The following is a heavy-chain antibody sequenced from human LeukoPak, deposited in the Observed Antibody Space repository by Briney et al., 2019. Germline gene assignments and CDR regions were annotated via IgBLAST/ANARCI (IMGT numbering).Heavy chain of an antibody. Sequence: GGSLRLSCAASGFTFSSYAMHWVRQASGKGLEYVSAISSNGGSTYYANSVKGRFTISRDNSKNTLYLQMGSLRAEDMAVYYCARADRRDTAMVAKNDYWGQGTLVTVSS. CDR1: GFTFSSYA. CDR2: ISSNGGST. D-gene: IGHD5-18*01. J-gene: IGHJ4*02. V-gene: IGHV3-64*01. CDR3: ARADRRDTAMVAKNDY.